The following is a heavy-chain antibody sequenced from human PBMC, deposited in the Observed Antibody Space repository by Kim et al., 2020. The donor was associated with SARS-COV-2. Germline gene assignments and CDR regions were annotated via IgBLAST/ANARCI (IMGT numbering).Heavy chain of an antibody. Sequence: SETLSLTCSVSGGSISRDYWSWIQQPPGKGLEWIGYIHYSGSTTYNPSLESRVAISIDTSKNQFSLNLRSVTAADTALYYCARDRGGLKHYMDVWGKGT. CDR3: ARDRGGLKHYMDV. D-gene: IGHD3-10*01. V-gene: IGHV4-59*01. CDR2: IHYSGST. CDR1: GGSISRDY. J-gene: IGHJ6*03.